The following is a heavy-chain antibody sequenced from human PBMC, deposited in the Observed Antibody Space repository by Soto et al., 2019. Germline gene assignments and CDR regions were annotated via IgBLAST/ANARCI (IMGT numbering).Heavy chain of an antibody. Sequence: GGSLRLSCAASGFTFSSYAMSWVRQAPGKGLEWVSAISGSGGSTYYADSVKGRFTISRDNSKNTLYLQMNSLGAEDTAVYYCAKESGFLEWLSNSGNYYYMDVWGKGTTVTVSS. CDR1: GFTFSSYA. CDR3: AKESGFLEWLSNSGNYYYMDV. D-gene: IGHD3-3*01. CDR2: ISGSGGST. V-gene: IGHV3-23*01. J-gene: IGHJ6*03.